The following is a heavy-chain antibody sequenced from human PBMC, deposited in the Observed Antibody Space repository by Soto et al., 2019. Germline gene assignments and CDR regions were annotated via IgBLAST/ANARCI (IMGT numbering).Heavy chain of an antibody. CDR3: ARDKDRAQLGGNHYYILDV. Sequence: QVQLEQSGAEVKKPGSSVKVSCKASGGTFSNSAISWVRQAPGQGLEWMGGIMPIFRTPDYAQKFQGRVTITADESTSTAYMELSGLRSDDTAIYYCARDKDRAQLGGNHYYILDVWGQGTTVTVSS. CDR1: GGTFSNSA. D-gene: IGHD1-1*01. V-gene: IGHV1-69*12. CDR2: IMPIFRTP. J-gene: IGHJ6*02.